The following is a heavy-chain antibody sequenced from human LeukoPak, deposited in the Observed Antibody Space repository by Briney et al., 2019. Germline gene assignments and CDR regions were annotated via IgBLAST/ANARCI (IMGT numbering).Heavy chain of an antibody. V-gene: IGHV3-7*04. D-gene: IGHD3-22*01. CDR1: GFTLSNAW. CDR3: ARDPYDSSWGLCYFDY. J-gene: IGHJ4*02. Sequence: GGSLRLSCVASGFTLSNAWMSWVRQAPGKGLEWVANIKQDGSDKYYVDSVKGRFTISRDNAKNSLYLQMNSLRAEDTAVYYCARDPYDSSWGLCYFDYWGQGNLVTVSS. CDR2: IKQDGSDK.